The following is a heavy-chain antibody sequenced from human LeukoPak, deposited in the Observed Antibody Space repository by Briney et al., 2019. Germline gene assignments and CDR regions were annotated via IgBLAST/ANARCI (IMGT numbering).Heavy chain of an antibody. V-gene: IGHV1-46*01. Sequence: ASVKVSCKASGYTFTSYYMHWVRQAPGQGLEWMGIITPSGGSTTYAQKFQGRVTMTRDTSTSTVYMELSSLKSEDAAVYYCARDLWGATYYDFWSGYSDAFDIWGQGTMVTVSS. J-gene: IGHJ3*02. CDR1: GYTFTSYY. CDR2: ITPSGGST. CDR3: ARDLWGATYYDFWSGYSDAFDI. D-gene: IGHD3-3*01.